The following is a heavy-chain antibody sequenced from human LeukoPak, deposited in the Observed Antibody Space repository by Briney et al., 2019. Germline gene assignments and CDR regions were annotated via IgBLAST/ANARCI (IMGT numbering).Heavy chain of an antibody. Sequence: SETLSLICSVSGGSISNYYWSWIRQSPGKGLEWIGYIYYSGATNYNPSLKSRVSISLDTSKSQFSLKLSSATAADTAVYYCARAGFWTNYYQLYDYWGQGTLVTVSS. CDR1: GGSISNYY. CDR2: IYYSGAT. D-gene: IGHD3/OR15-3a*01. V-gene: IGHV4-59*01. J-gene: IGHJ4*02. CDR3: ARAGFWTNYYQLYDY.